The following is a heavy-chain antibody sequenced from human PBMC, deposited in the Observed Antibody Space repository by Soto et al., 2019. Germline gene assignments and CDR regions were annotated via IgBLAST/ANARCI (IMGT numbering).Heavy chain of an antibody. J-gene: IGHJ6*01. CDR1: GGTFSSYA. V-gene: IGHV1-69*13. D-gene: IGHD4-17*01. CDR3: ARVMTTVTRYYYYGMDV. Sequence: SVKVSCKASGGTFSSYAISWVRQAPGQGLEWMGGIIPIFGTANYAQKFQGRVTITADESTSTAYMELSSLRSEDTAVYDCARVMTTVTRYYYYGMDVWGQGTTVTVSS. CDR2: IIPIFGTA.